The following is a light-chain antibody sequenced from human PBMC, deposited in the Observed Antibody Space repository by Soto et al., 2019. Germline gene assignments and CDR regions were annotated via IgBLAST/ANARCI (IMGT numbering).Light chain of an antibody. J-gene: IGKJ1*01. CDR3: QQYHGYPWT. V-gene: IGKV1-5*03. CDR1: QSIYTW. Sequence: DIQMTQSPSTLSASLGDRVTITCRASQSIYTWLAWYQHKPGKAPKLLTSEASLSESGVPSRFSGSGSGTQFTLTISSLQPDDFATYFCQQYHGYPWTFSQGTKVDIK. CDR2: EAS.